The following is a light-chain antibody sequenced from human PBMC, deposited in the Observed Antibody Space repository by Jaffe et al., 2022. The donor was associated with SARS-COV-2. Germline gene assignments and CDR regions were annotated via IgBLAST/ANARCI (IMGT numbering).Light chain of an antibody. V-gene: IGKV1-33*01. Sequence: DIQMTQSPSSLSASVGDRVTITCQASQDISTYLNWYQQRPGKAPELLIYGASNLQTGVPSRFSGSGSGTYFTFTISSLQAEDVASYYCQHCDSLPYTFGQGTRLEMK. J-gene: IGKJ2*01. CDR3: QHCDSLPYT. CDR2: GAS. CDR1: QDISTY.